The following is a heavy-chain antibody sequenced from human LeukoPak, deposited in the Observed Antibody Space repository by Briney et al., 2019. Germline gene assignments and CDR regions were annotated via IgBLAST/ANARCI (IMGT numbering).Heavy chain of an antibody. Sequence: SETLSLTCTASGGSISSGSYYWSWIRQPAGKGLEWIGRIYTSGSTNYNPSLKSRVTISVDTSKNRFSLKLSSVTAADTAMYYCARVFGGPVSRRFDPWGQGTLVTVSS. CDR1: GGSISSGSYY. CDR3: ARVFGGPVSRRFDP. D-gene: IGHD4-23*01. CDR2: IYTSGST. V-gene: IGHV4-61*02. J-gene: IGHJ5*02.